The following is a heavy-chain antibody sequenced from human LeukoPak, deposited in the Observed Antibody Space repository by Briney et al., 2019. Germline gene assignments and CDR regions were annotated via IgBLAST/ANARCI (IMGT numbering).Heavy chain of an antibody. Sequence: ASVKVSCKVSGYTLTELSMHWVRQAPGKGLEWMGGFDPEDGETIYAQKFQGRVTMTEDTSTDTAYMEPSSLRSEDTAVYYCATFTGYCSGGSCFRYGMDVWGQGTTVTVSS. CDR3: ATFTGYCSGGSCFRYGMDV. CDR2: FDPEDGET. J-gene: IGHJ6*02. V-gene: IGHV1-24*01. CDR1: GYTLTELS. D-gene: IGHD2-15*01.